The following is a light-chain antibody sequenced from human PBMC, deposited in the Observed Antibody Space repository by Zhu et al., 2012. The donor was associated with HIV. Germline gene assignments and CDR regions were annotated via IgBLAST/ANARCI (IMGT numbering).Light chain of an antibody. CDR3: QQYNQWYS. CDR1: QSVSSD. CDR2: GAS. V-gene: IGKV3-15*01. Sequence: EIVLTQSPVTLSASPGEGATLSCRASQSVSSDLAWYQQKPGQAPRLLIYGASSRATGIPARFSGSGSGTEFTLSVSSVQSEDFAVYYCQQYNQWYSFGQGTKLEI. J-gene: IGKJ2*01.